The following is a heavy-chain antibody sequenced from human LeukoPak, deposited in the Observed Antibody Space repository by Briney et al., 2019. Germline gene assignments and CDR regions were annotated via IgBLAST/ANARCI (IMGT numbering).Heavy chain of an antibody. Sequence: SETLSLTCTVSGGSISSSSYYWSWIRQPAGKGLEWIGRIYTSGSTNYNPSLKSRVTMSVATSKNQFSLKLSSVTAADTAVYYCAREYRQDIVVVPAAILRSPLYWYFDLWGRGALVTVSS. CDR1: GGSISSSSYY. CDR2: IYTSGST. V-gene: IGHV4-61*02. D-gene: IGHD2-2*02. J-gene: IGHJ2*01. CDR3: AREYRQDIVVVPAAILRSPLYWYFDL.